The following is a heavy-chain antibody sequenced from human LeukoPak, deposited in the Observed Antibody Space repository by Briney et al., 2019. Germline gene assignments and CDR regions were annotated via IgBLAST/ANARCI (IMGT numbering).Heavy chain of an antibody. Sequence: GGSLRLSCAGSGFSFGSYWMHWVRQAPGKGLVGVSRINGYGSDTSYADFVKGRFTISRDNAKNTVYLQVNSLRAEDTAVFYCTRGGSGTYGEFDYWGQGTLVTVSS. CDR1: GFSFGSYW. J-gene: IGHJ4*02. CDR2: INGYGSDT. V-gene: IGHV3-74*01. D-gene: IGHD1-26*01. CDR3: TRGGSGTYGEFDY.